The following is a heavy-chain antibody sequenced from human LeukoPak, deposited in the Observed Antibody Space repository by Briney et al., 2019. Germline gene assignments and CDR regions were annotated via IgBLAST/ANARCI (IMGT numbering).Heavy chain of an antibody. D-gene: IGHD3-3*01. CDR1: GYTFTSYG. Sequence: ASVKVSCKASGYTFTSYGISWVRQAPGQGLEWMGWISAYNGNTNYAQKLQGRVTMTTDTSTSTAYMELRSLRSDDTAVYYCARDHGLRFLEWLYGVRGNWFDPWGQGTLVTVSS. CDR2: ISAYNGNT. CDR3: ARDHGLRFLEWLYGVRGNWFDP. V-gene: IGHV1-18*01. J-gene: IGHJ5*02.